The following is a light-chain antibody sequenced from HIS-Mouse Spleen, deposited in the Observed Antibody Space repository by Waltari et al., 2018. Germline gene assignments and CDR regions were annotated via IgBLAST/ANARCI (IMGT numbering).Light chain of an antibody. Sequence: DIQLTQSPSFLSASVGDRVTITCRASQGISSYLAWYQQKPGKAPKLLIYAASTLQIRVPSRFSGSGSGTEFTLTISSLQPEDFATYYCQQLNSYPLTFGPGTKVDIK. CDR3: QQLNSYPLT. V-gene: IGKV1-9*01. CDR2: AAS. CDR1: QGISSY. J-gene: IGKJ3*01.